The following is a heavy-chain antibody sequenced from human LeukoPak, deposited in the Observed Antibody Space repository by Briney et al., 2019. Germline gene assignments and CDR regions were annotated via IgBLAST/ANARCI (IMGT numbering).Heavy chain of an antibody. D-gene: IGHD4-23*01. Sequence: GGSLRLSCAASGFTVSSNYMSWVRQAPAKGLEWVSVIYSGGSTYYADSVKGRFTISRHNSKNTLYLQMNSLRAEDTAVYYCARSLRWSTRSIYFDYWGQGTLVTVSS. J-gene: IGHJ4*02. CDR1: GFTVSSNY. CDR2: IYSGGST. V-gene: IGHV3-53*04. CDR3: ARSLRWSTRSIYFDY.